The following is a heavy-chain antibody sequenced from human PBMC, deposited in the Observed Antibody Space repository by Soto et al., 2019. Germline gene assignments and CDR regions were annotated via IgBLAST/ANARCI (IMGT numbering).Heavy chain of an antibody. CDR2: ISGGGGST. CDR3: AKIAYYDILTGSRKYNWFDP. J-gene: IGHJ5*02. D-gene: IGHD3-9*01. CDR1: GFTFSSYA. V-gene: IGHV3-23*01. Sequence: PGGSLRLSCAASGFTFSSYAMSWVRQAPGKGLEWVSAISGGGGSTYYADSVKGRFTISRDNSKNTLYLQMNSLRAEDTAVYYFAKIAYYDILTGSRKYNWFDPWGQGTLVTVS.